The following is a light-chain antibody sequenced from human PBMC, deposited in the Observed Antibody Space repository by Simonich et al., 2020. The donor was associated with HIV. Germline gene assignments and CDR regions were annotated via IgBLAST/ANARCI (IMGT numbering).Light chain of an antibody. V-gene: IGKV3-15*01. CDR2: GAS. CDR3: QQYNNWPLT. CDR1: QSVISS. Sequence: EIVMTQSPATLSVSPGERATLSCRASQSVISSLAWYQQKPGQSPRLLIYGASTRATGIPARFSGSGSGTEFTLTISSLQSEDFAVYYCQQYNNWPLTFGQGTRLEIK. J-gene: IGKJ5*01.